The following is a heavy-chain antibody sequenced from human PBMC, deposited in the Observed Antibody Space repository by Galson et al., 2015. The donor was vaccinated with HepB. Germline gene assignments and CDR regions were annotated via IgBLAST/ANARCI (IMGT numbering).Heavy chain of an antibody. CDR2: TYYRSKWYN. CDR3: ARAELLLWFGELFAGHFDC. V-gene: IGHV6-1*01. D-gene: IGHD3-10*01. J-gene: IGHJ4*02. Sequence: CAISGDSVSSNFAAWNWIRQSPSRGLEWLGRTYYRSKWYNDYAVSVKSRITINADTSKDQFSLQLNSVTPEDTAVYYCARAELLLWFGELFAGHFDCWGQGTPVTVSS. CDR1: GDSVSSNFAA.